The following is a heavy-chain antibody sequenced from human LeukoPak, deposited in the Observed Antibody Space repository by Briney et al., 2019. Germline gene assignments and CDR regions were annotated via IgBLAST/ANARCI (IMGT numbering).Heavy chain of an antibody. J-gene: IGHJ4*02. CDR1: GGSISSYN. V-gene: IGHV4-59*12. CDR3: ARARAGSYFDY. Sequence: SETLSLTCTVSGGSISSYNWSWIRQPPGKGLEWIGYIYYSGTTSYNPSLKSRVTISVDTSKNQFSLKLSSVTAADTAVYYCARARAGSYFDYWGQGTLVTVSS. CDR2: IYYSGTT.